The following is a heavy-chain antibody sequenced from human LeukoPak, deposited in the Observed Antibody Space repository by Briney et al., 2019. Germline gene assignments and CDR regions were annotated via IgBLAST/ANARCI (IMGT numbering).Heavy chain of an antibody. Sequence: SETLSLTCTVSGGSISSYYWSWIRQPPRKGLEWIGYIYYSGSTNYNPSLKSRVTISVDTSKNQFSLKLSSVTAADTAVYYCARQNTYYDFWSGYYMDAFDIWGQGTMVTVSS. V-gene: IGHV4-59*08. CDR2: IYYSGST. CDR3: ARQNTYYDFWSGYYMDAFDI. J-gene: IGHJ3*02. D-gene: IGHD3-3*01. CDR1: GGSISSYY.